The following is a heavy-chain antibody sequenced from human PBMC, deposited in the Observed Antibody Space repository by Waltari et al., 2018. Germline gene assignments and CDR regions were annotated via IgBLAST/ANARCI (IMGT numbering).Heavy chain of an antibody. D-gene: IGHD1-1*01. J-gene: IGHJ6*03. Sequence: QVQLQESGPGLVKPSETLSLTCTVSGGPISSYYWSWIRQPAGKGLEWIGRIYTSGSTNYNPSLKSRVTMSVDTSKNQFSLKLSSVTAADTAVYYCARETWNYYYYYMDVWGKGTTVTVSS. CDR2: IYTSGST. CDR1: GGPISSYY. CDR3: ARETWNYYYYYMDV. V-gene: IGHV4-4*07.